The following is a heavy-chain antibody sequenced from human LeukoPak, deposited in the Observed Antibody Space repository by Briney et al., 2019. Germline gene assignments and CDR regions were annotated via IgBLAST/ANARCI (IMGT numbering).Heavy chain of an antibody. CDR3: AKDGGDSYGPEGYYDS. CDR1: GFTFRSYA. Sequence: AGGSLRLSCGASGFTFRSYAMSWVRQAPGKGLEVVAAIIGGGSRTYYADAVKGRFTISRDNGKNMLYLEMTSLRVDDTALYYCAKDGGDSYGPEGYYDSWGQGSLVTVSS. CDR2: IIGGGSRT. J-gene: IGHJ4*02. V-gene: IGHV3-23*01. D-gene: IGHD5-18*01.